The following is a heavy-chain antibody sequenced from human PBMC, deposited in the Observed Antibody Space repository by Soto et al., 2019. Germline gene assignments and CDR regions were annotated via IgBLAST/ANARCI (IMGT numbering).Heavy chain of an antibody. D-gene: IGHD6-6*01. V-gene: IGHV1-18*04. CDR2: ISAYNGNT. J-gene: IGHJ6*02. CDR3: ARGSGGSSAFYYYYYYGMDV. Sequence: EASVKVSCKASGYTFTSYCISWVLQAPGQGLEWMGWISAYNGNTNYAQKLQGRVTMTTDTSTSTAYMELRSLRSDDTAVYYCARGSGGSSAFYYYYYYGMDVWGQGTTVTVS. CDR1: GYTFTSYC.